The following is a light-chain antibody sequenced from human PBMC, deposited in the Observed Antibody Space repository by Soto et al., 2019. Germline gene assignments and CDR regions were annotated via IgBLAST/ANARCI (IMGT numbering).Light chain of an antibody. CDR2: GAS. V-gene: IGKV3-20*01. J-gene: IGKJ1*01. CDR3: QQYGSSGT. CDR1: QSVSNNY. Sequence: EIVLTQSPGTLSLSPGERATLSFRASQSVSNNYLAWYQQKPGQAPRLIIYGASNRATGIPDRFSGSGSGTDFTLTISRLEPEDFAVYYCQQYGSSGTFGQGTKVDIK.